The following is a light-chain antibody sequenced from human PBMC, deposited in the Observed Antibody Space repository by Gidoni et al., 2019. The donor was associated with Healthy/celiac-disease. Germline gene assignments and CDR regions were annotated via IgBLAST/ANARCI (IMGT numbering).Light chain of an antibody. CDR1: QDINNY. CDR2: DAS. J-gene: IGKJ2*01. Sequence: DIQMTQSPSSLSASVGDRVTITCQASQDINNYLNWYQQKPGKAPKLLIYDASHLETGVPSRFSGSGSGTDFTFTISSLQPEDIATYYCQHYDSLPYTFGQGTKLEIK. V-gene: IGKV1-33*01. CDR3: QHYDSLPYT.